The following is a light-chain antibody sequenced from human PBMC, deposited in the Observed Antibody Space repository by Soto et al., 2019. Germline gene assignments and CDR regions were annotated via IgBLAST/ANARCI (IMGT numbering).Light chain of an antibody. CDR1: GGHSSYA. V-gene: IGLV4-69*01. Sequence: QLVLTQSPSASASLGASVKLTCTLTGGHSSYAIAWHQQQPEKGPRFLMKLNSDGSHSKGDGIPDRFSGSRSGAERYLTISSLQSEDEADYYCQTWGTGIHVVFGGGTKVTVL. J-gene: IGLJ2*01. CDR2: LNSDGSH. CDR3: QTWGTGIHVV.